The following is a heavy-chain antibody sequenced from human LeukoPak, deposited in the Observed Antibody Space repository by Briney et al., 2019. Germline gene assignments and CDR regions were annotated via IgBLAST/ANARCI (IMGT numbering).Heavy chain of an antibody. CDR1: GYTFTSYG. Sequence: ASVKVSCKASGYTFTSYGISWVRQAPGQGLEWMGIINPSGGSTSYAQKFQGRVTMTRDTSTSTVYMELSSLRSEDTAVYYCARDWSGSNDYWGQGTLVTVSS. J-gene: IGHJ4*02. CDR3: ARDWSGSNDY. V-gene: IGHV1-46*01. D-gene: IGHD3-3*01. CDR2: INPSGGST.